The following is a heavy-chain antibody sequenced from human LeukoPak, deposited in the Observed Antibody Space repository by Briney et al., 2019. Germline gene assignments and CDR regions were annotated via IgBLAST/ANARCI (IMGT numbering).Heavy chain of an antibody. D-gene: IGHD5-24*01. CDR2: MNPNSGNT. CDR1: GYTFTSYD. V-gene: IGHV1-8*01. J-gene: IGHJ4*02. CDR3: ARARDGYD. Sequence: AASVRISCKASGYTFTSYDINWVRQTTGQGLEWMGWMNPNSGNTGYAQRFQGRVTMTRATSISTAYMELISLTSEDTAVYYCARARDGYDWGQGTLVTVSS.